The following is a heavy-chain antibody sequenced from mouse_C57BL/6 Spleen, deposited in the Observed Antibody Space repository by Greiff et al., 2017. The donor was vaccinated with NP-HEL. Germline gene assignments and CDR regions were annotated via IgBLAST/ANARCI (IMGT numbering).Heavy chain of an antibody. D-gene: IGHD2-3*01. V-gene: IGHV1-72*01. CDR3: ARSPDGYYVYFDV. CDR2: IDPNSGGT. Sequence: QVHVKQSGAELVKPGASVKLSCKASGYTFTSYWMHWVKQRPGRGLEWIGRIDPNSGGTKYNEKFKSKATLTVDKPSSTAYMQLSSLTSEDSAVYYCARSPDGYYVYFDVWGTGTTVTVSS. CDR1: GYTFTSYW. J-gene: IGHJ1*03.